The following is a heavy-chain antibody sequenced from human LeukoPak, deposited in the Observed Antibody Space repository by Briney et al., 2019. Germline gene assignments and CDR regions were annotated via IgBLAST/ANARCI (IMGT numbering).Heavy chain of an antibody. D-gene: IGHD3-22*01. Sequence: GGSLRLSCAASGFTFSSYAMSWLRQAPGKGLEGVSAISSSGGSTYYADSVKGRLTISRDNSKHPLYLQMNSLRAEDTDVYYCAKVAPVGPRSYDRPPYYFDYWGQGTLVTVSS. J-gene: IGHJ4*02. V-gene: IGHV3-23*01. CDR1: GFTFSSYA. CDR3: AKVAPVGPRSYDRPPYYFDY. CDR2: ISSSGGST.